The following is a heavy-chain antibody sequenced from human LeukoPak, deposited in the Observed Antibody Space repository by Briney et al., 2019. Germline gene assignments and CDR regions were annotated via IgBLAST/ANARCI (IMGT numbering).Heavy chain of an antibody. V-gene: IGHV3-23*01. Sequence: PGGSLRLSCAASGFTFSSYAMSLVRQAPGKGLEWVSASSGSGGSTYYADSVKGRFTISRDNSKNTLYLQMNSLRAEDTAVYYCAKDSPRHLNYYYGMDVWGQGTTVTVSS. CDR2: SSGSGGST. J-gene: IGHJ6*02. CDR1: GFTFSSYA. CDR3: AKDSPRHLNYYYGMDV.